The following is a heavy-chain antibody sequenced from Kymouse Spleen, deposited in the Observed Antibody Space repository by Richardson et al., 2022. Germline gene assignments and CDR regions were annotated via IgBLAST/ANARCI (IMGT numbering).Heavy chain of an antibody. CDR2: INHSGST. CDR3: ARGGRITMVRGVFDY. V-gene: IGHV4-34*01. CDR1: GGSFSGYY. Sequence: QVQLQQWGAGLLKPSETLSLTCAVYGGSFSGYYWSWIRQPPGKGLEWIGEINHSGSTNYNPSLKSRVTISVDTSKNQFSLKLSSVTAADTAVYYCARGGRITMVRGVFDYWGQGTLVTVSS. D-gene: IGHD3-10*01. J-gene: IGHJ4*02.